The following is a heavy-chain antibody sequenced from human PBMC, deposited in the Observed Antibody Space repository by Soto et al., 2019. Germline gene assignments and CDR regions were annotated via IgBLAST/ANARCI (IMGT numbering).Heavy chain of an antibody. J-gene: IGHJ6*02. CDR1: GGSFSGYY. Sequence: SETLSLTCAVYGGSFSGYYWSWIRQPPGKGLEWIGEINHSGSTNYNPSLKSRVTISVDTSKNQFSLKLSSVTAADTAVYYCATPYYYYGMDVWGQGTTVTVSS. V-gene: IGHV4-34*01. CDR2: INHSGST. CDR3: ATPYYYYGMDV.